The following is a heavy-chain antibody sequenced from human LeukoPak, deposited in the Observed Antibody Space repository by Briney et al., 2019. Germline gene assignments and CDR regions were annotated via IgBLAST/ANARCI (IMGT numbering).Heavy chain of an antibody. Sequence: SETLSLTCTVSGGSISSSSYYWSWIRQPPGKGLEWIGEINHSGSTNYNPSLKSRVTISVDTSKNQFSLKLSSVTAADTAVYYCARGHPKPRNYGYYYYGMDVWGQGTTVTVSS. J-gene: IGHJ6*02. CDR2: INHSGST. V-gene: IGHV4-39*07. CDR1: GGSISSSSYY. CDR3: ARGHPKPRNYGYYYYGMDV. D-gene: IGHD4-11*01.